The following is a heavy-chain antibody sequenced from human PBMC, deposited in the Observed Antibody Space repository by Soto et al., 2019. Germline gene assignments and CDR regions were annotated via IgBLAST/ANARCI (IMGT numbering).Heavy chain of an antibody. D-gene: IGHD1-26*01. CDR1: GYTFTGHY. Sequence: ASVKVSCKTSGYTFTGHYIHWVRQAPQQGLEWMGGIGPKCGATRYAQKFRGRVTMTMDTSITTVYMELKNLSPDDTAVYYCGRGRSGQIVVFYWGQGTPLTVSS. J-gene: IGHJ4*02. CDR2: IGPKCGAT. CDR3: GRGRSGQIVVFY. V-gene: IGHV1-2*02.